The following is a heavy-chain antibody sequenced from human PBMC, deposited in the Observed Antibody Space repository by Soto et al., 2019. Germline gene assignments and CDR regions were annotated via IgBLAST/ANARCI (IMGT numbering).Heavy chain of an antibody. D-gene: IGHD2-2*01. CDR2: ISGGGTST. V-gene: IGHV3-23*01. J-gene: IGHJ6*02. CDR1: GFTVSSNY. Sequence: PGGSLRLSCAASGFTVSSNYMSWVRQAPGKGLEWVSTISGGGTSTYYADSVKGRFTISRDNYKKTLFLQMNSLRAEDTAEYYCAKGYCSSASCSSMDGMDVWGQGTTVTVSS. CDR3: AKGYCSSASCSSMDGMDV.